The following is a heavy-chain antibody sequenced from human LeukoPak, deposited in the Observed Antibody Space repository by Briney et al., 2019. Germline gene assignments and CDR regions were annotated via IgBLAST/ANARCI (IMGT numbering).Heavy chain of an antibody. Sequence: GGSLTLSCAASGFTFSSYAMSWVRQAPGKGLEWVSAISGSGGSTYYADSVKGRFTISRDNSKNTLYLQMNSLRAEDTAVYYCAKDQDSGIAVAGSGPGYWGQGNLVTVSS. J-gene: IGHJ4*02. CDR3: AKDQDSGIAVAGSGPGY. V-gene: IGHV3-23*01. D-gene: IGHD6-19*01. CDR2: ISGSGGST. CDR1: GFTFSSYA.